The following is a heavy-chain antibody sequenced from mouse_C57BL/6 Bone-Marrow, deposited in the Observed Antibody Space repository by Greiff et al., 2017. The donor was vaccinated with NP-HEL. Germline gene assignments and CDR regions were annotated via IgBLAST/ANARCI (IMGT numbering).Heavy chain of an antibody. J-gene: IGHJ2*01. CDR1: GYTFTSYG. Sequence: QVHVKQSGAELARPGASVKLSCKASGYTFTSYGISWVKQRTGQGLEWIGEIYPRSGNTYYNEKFKGKATLTADKSSSTAYMELRSLTSEDSAVYFCARERLIIPFDYWGQGTTLTVSS. CDR3: ARERLIIPFDY. D-gene: IGHD1-1*01. V-gene: IGHV1-81*01. CDR2: IYPRSGNT.